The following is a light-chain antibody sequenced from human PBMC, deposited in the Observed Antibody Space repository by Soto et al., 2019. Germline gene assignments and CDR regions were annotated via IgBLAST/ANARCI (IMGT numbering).Light chain of an antibody. V-gene: IGKV3-15*01. CDR1: QSVSSN. Sequence: IGMTQSPSTVSVSPGERATLPCRASQSVSSNLAWYQQKPGQAPRLLIYGASTRATGIPARFSGSGSGTEFTLTISSLQSEDFAVYYCQQYNNWPTWTFGQGTKVDIK. CDR2: GAS. CDR3: QQYNNWPTWT. J-gene: IGKJ1*01.